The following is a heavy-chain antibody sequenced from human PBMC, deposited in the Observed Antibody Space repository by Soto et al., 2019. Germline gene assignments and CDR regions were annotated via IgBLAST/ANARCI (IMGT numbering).Heavy chain of an antibody. Sequence: GGSLRLSCAVSGFTFSSYWMHWVRQAPGKGLVWVSHINSDGSSTTYADSVKGRFTISRDNAKNTLYLQMNSLRAEDTAVYYCVRPLGSDYDFWSGYQYLVYYYLDVWGKGTTVTVSS. CDR1: GFTFSSYW. CDR3: VRPLGSDYDFWSGYQYLVYYYLDV. D-gene: IGHD3-3*01. V-gene: IGHV3-74*01. J-gene: IGHJ6*03. CDR2: INSDGSST.